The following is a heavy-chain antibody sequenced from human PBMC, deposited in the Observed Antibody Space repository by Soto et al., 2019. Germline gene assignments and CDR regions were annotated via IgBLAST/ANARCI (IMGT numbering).Heavy chain of an antibody. CDR3: AREAVDIVATNGSLDD. J-gene: IGHJ4*02. Sequence: SETLSLTCTVSGGSISSGDYYWSWIRQPPGKGLEWIGYIYYSGSTYYNPSLKSRVTISVDTSKNQFSLKLSSVTAADTAVYYCAREAVDIVATNGSLDDWGQRTLVTVSS. CDR1: GGSISSGDYY. CDR2: IYYSGST. D-gene: IGHD5-12*01. V-gene: IGHV4-30-4*01.